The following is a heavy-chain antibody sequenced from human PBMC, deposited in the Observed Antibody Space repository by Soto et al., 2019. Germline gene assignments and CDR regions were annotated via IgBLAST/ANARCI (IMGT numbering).Heavy chain of an antibody. J-gene: IGHJ6*02. CDR1: GRTLRRHA. D-gene: IGHD2-21*02. CDR3: ARTYCGGDCYPDSYYYYGMDV. CDR2: IRPACGTA. Sequence: QVQLGQAGAEGEKAGALVEVSCQGSGRTLRRHANSGVRQAPGQGLEWVGGIRPACGTANYAQEFQGRVTITADESTSPDYMELSSLRSEDTAVYYCARTYCGGDCYPDSYYYYGMDVWGQGTTVTVSS. V-gene: IGHV1-69*12.